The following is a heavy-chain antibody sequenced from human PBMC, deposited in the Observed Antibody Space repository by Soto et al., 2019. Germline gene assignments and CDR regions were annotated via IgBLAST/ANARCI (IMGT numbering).Heavy chain of an antibody. CDR3: AMVDNYVTPTPQDV. J-gene: IGHJ6*02. D-gene: IGHD3-16*01. CDR1: GYIFVNYG. CDR2: ISSYTGDT. V-gene: IGHV1-18*01. Sequence: QVQLVQSGDEMKKPGASVRVSCKASGYIFVNYGIAWVRQAPGQGLEWMGWISSYTGDTHSASKVQGRLTMTTDTSTSTAYMDLGSLTSDDTAVYYWAMVDNYVTPTPQDVWGQGTTVTVSS.